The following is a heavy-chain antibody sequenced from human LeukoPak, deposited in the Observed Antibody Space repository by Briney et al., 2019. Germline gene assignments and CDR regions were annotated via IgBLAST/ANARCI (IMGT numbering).Heavy chain of an antibody. CDR2: MNPNSGNS. CDR1: GYTSTSYD. J-gene: IGHJ4*02. D-gene: IGHD3-22*01. V-gene: IGHV1-8*01. CDR3: AREGEYYYDSSGYYD. Sequence: GASVKVSCKASGYTSTSYDINWVRQATGQGLEWMGWMNPNSGNSGYAQKFQGRVTMTTNTSISTAYMELSSLRSEDTAVYYCAREGEYYYDSSGYYDWGQGTLVTVSS.